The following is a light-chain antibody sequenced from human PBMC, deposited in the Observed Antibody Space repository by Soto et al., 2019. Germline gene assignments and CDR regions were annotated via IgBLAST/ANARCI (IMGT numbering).Light chain of an antibody. Sequence: QSVLTQPPSVSAAPGQRVTISCSGSASNIGNNSVSWYQQLPRAAPKLLIYDDNNRPSGIPDRFSGSKSGTSATLGITGLQTGDEADYYCGTWDTSLPACVFGPGTKLTVL. CDR3: GTWDTSLPACV. V-gene: IGLV1-51*01. CDR2: DDN. CDR1: ASNIGNNS. J-gene: IGLJ1*01.